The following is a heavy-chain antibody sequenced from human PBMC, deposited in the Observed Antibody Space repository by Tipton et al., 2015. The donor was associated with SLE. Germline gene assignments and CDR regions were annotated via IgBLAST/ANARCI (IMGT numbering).Heavy chain of an antibody. J-gene: IGHJ6*02. CDR2: INHSGST. CDR1: GGSFSGYY. Sequence: TLSLTCAVYGGSFSGYYWSWIRQPPGKGLEWIGEINHSGSTNYNPSLKSRVTISVDTSKNQFSLKLSSVTAADTAVYYCARGLGAYSSGWRYYYYGMDVWGHGTTVTVSS. V-gene: IGHV4-34*01. D-gene: IGHD6-19*01. CDR3: ARGLGAYSSGWRYYYYGMDV.